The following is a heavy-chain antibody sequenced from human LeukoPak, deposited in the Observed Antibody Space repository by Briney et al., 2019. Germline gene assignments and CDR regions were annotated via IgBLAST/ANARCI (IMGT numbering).Heavy chain of an antibody. J-gene: IGHJ3*02. Sequence: ASVKVSCKASGYTFTGYYMHWVRQAPGQGLEWMGRINPNSGGTNYVQKFQGRVTMTRDTSISTAYMELSRLRSDDTAVYYCARDNSFAYDAFDIWGQGTMVTVSS. D-gene: IGHD2/OR15-2a*01. CDR1: GYTFTGYY. V-gene: IGHV1-2*06. CDR2: INPNSGGT. CDR3: ARDNSFAYDAFDI.